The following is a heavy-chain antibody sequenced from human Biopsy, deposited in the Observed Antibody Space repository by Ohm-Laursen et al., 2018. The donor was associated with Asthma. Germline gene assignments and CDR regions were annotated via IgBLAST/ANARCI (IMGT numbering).Heavy chain of an antibody. CDR2: INPNSGAT. D-gene: IGHD1-26*01. CDR3: ARDGPVGAPSDY. CDR1: GYPFIGYH. Sequence: ASVKVSCKASGYPFIGYHIHWMRQAPGQGLEWMGRINPNSGATNYAQKFQGGVTMTRDTSISTAYMEVSRLRSDDTAVYYCARDGPVGAPSDYWGQGTLVTVSS. V-gene: IGHV1-2*06. J-gene: IGHJ4*02.